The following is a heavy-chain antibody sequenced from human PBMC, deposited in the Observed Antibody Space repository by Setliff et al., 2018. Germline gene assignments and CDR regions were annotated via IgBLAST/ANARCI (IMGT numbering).Heavy chain of an antibody. CDR2: IRPDGSET. CDR3: ATDQNRAFED. Sequence: GGSLRLSCAASGFTFGSFYMTWVRQAPGKGLEWVANIRPDGSETGSVDSVKGRFTISRDNAKNSLYLQMDSLRAEDTAVYYCATDQNRAFEDWGQGVLVTVSS. CDR1: GFTFGSFY. V-gene: IGHV3-7*03. J-gene: IGHJ4*02.